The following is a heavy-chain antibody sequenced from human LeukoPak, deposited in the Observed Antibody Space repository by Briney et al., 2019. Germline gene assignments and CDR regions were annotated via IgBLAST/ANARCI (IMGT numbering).Heavy chain of an antibody. Sequence: SETLSLTCTVSGGSISSGSYCWSWIRQPAGKGLEWIGRICASGSTNYNPSLKSRVTISVDTAKNQFSMELSSVTAADTAVYYCARGLSNLEYWGQGTLVTVSS. J-gene: IGHJ4*02. V-gene: IGHV4-61*02. D-gene: IGHD4-11*01. CDR3: ARGLSNLEY. CDR1: GGSISSGSYC. CDR2: ICASGST.